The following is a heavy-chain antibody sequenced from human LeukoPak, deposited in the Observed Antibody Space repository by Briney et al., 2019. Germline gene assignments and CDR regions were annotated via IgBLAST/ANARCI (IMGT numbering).Heavy chain of an antibody. J-gene: IGHJ5*02. CDR3: ARVPLWVVAASRWFDP. Sequence: GASVKVSCKASGYTFTGYYLHWVRQAPGQGLEWMGWISAYNGNTNYAQKLQGRVTMTTDTSTSTAYMGLRSLRSDDTAVYYCARVPLWVVAASRWFDPWGQGTLVTVSS. D-gene: IGHD2-15*01. V-gene: IGHV1-18*04. CDR2: ISAYNGNT. CDR1: GYTFTGYY.